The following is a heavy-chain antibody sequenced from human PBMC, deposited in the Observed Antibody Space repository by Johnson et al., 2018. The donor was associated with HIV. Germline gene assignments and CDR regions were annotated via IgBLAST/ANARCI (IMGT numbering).Heavy chain of an antibody. Sequence: VYLVESGGGLVQPGGSLRLSCAGSGFTFSDHAMGWVRQAPGKGLEWVSSMSGSGAVTYYADSVKGRFTISRDNSKNRLVLQMNSLRAEDTAVYYCAKDPAVVPPICFDVWGQGTVVTVSS. D-gene: IGHD3-22*01. J-gene: IGHJ3*01. CDR1: GFTFSDHA. CDR3: AKDPAVVPPICFDV. V-gene: IGHV3-23*04. CDR2: MSGSGAVT.